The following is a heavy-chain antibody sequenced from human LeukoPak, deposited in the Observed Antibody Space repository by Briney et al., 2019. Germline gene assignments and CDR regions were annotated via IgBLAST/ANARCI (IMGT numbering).Heavy chain of an antibody. V-gene: IGHV4-31*03. D-gene: IGHD3-10*01. CDR2: IYYSGTT. Sequence: SETLSLTCTVSGGSISSGGYYWSWIRQHPGRGLEWIGYIYYSGTTYYNPSLKSRVTISVDTSKNQFSLKLNSVTAADTAVYYCARMVRGVRYFDSWGQGTLVTVSS. CDR1: GGSISSGGYY. CDR3: ARMVRGVRYFDS. J-gene: IGHJ4*02.